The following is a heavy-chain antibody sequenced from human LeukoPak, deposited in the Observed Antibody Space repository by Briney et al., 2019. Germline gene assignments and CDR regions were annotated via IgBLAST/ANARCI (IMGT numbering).Heavy chain of an antibody. CDR3: AREIMAVAGVRLVAFDI. J-gene: IGHJ3*02. D-gene: IGHD6-19*01. CDR2: IYHSGST. V-gene: IGHV4-4*02. Sequence: PSETLSLTCAVSGGSISSSNWWSWVRQPPGKGLEWIGEIYHSGSTNYNPSLKSRVTISVDKSKNQFSLKLSSVTAADTAVYYCAREIMAVAGVRLVAFDIWGQGTMVTVSS. CDR1: GGSISSSNW.